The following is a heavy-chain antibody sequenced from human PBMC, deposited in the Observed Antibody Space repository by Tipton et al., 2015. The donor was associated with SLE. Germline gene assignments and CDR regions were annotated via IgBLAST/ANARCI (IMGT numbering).Heavy chain of an antibody. CDR2: IYYSGST. CDR3: ARMGSIVLKRFDP. V-gene: IGHV4-39*07. Sequence: TLSLTCTVSGGSISSSSYYWGWIRQPPGKGLEWIGSIYYSGSTYYNPSLKSRVTISLDTSKNQFSLSLNSVTAADTAVYYCARMGSIVLKRFDPWGQGTLVTVSA. CDR1: GGSISSSSYY. J-gene: IGHJ5*02. D-gene: IGHD2-8*01.